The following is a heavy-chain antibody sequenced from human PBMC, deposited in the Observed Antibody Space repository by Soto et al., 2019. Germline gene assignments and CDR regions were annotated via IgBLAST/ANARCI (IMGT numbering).Heavy chain of an antibody. J-gene: IGHJ4*02. CDR2: IYYSGST. V-gene: IGHV4-30-4*01. D-gene: IGHD3-22*01. CDR1: GGSISSGDYY. Sequence: QVQLQESGPGLVKPSQTLSLTCTVSGGSISSGDYYWSWIRQPPGKGLEWIGYIYYSGSTYYNPSLESRVTISVDTSKNQFSLKLSSVTAADTAVYYCARGSYYYDSSGYYHYWGQGPLVTVSS. CDR3: ARGSYYYDSSGYYHY.